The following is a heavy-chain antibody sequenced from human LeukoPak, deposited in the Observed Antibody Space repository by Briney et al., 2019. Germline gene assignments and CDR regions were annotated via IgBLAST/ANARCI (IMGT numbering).Heavy chain of an antibody. J-gene: IGHJ6*03. D-gene: IGHD4-11*01. CDR2: INSDGSST. CDR3: ARSTVTTSLYDYCYYYYMDV. CDR1: GFTFSSYW. V-gene: IGHV3-74*01. Sequence: GGSLRLSCAASGFTFSSYWMHWVRQAPGKGLVWVSRINSDGSSTSYADSVKGRFTISRDNAKNTLYLQMNSLRAEDTALYYCARSTVTTSLYDYCYYYYMDVWGKGTTVTVSS.